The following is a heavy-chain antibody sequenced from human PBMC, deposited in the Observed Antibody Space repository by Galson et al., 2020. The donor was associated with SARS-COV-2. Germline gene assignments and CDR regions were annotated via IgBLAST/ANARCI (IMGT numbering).Heavy chain of an antibody. CDR3: ARDGPLSMDYDSSGYYLYNWFDP. CDR2: ISAYNGNT. Sequence: ASVKVSCKASGYTFTSYGISWVRQAPGQGLEWMGWISAYNGNTNYAQKLQGRVTMTTDTSTSTAYMELRSLRSDDTAVYYCARDGPLSMDYDSSGYYLYNWFDPWGQGTLVTVSS. J-gene: IGHJ5*02. D-gene: IGHD3-22*01. V-gene: IGHV1-18*01. CDR1: GYTFTSYG.